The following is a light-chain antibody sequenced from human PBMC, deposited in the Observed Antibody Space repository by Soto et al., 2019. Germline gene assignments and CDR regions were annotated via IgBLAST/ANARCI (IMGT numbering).Light chain of an antibody. J-gene: IGLJ3*02. CDR2: AVT. V-gene: IGLV2-11*01. CDR1: SSDVGAYDY. CDR3: CSYAGRFTWV. Sequence: QSALTQPRSVSGSPGQSVTISCTGTSSDVGAYDYVSWYQQRPDKAPKLMIYAVTKRPSGVPDRFSGSKSGYTASLTISGLQVEDEADYYCCSYAGRFTWVFGGGTKLTVL.